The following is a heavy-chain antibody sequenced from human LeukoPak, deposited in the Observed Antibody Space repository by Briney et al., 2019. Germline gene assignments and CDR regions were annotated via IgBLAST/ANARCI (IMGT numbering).Heavy chain of an antibody. CDR3: ARVGTSGWTSDY. CDR1: GFTFSTYA. V-gene: IGHV3-48*04. CDR2: ISSSSRTI. Sequence: GGSLRLSCAASGFTFSTYAMSWVRQAPGKGLEWLSYISSSSRTISYADSLKGRFTVSRDNAKSSVDLQMDSLRAEDTAVYYCARVGTSGWTSDYWGQGTPVTVSS. D-gene: IGHD6-19*01. J-gene: IGHJ4*02.